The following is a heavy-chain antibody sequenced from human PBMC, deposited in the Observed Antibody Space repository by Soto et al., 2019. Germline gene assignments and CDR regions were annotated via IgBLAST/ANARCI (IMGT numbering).Heavy chain of an antibody. CDR1: GFSLTTSGVA. J-gene: IGHJ4*02. D-gene: IGHD1-1*01. Sequence: QITLKKSGPPLVKPTLTLTLTCTFSGFSLTTSGVAVGWIRLPPGKALEWLAIIYGSDDKFYSPSLKSRLTITKDPSTNQVVLTMTNMDPVDTAPYYCARRYDPYYFDYWGQGTLVTVSS. V-gene: IGHV2-5*01. CDR3: ARRYDPYYFDY. CDR2: IYGSDDK.